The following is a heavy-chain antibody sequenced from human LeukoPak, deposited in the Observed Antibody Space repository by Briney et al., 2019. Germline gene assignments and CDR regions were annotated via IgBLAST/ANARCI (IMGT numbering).Heavy chain of an antibody. CDR1: GGSISSISYY. Sequence: PSETLSLTCTVSGGSISSISYYWGWIRQPPGKGLEWIGSIYYSGSAYYNPSLKSRVTISVDTSKNQFSLKLSSVTAADTAVYYCAKSLVARGSWFDPWGQGTLVTVSS. CDR3: AKSLVARGSWFDP. V-gene: IGHV4-39*01. CDR2: IYYSGSA. J-gene: IGHJ5*02. D-gene: IGHD3-10*01.